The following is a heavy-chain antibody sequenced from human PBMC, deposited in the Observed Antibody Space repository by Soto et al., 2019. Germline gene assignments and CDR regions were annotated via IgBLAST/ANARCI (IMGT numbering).Heavy chain of an antibody. D-gene: IGHD2-15*01. J-gene: IGHJ4*02. V-gene: IGHV3-30*18. CDR3: AKAHPSVRATRAPPVDY. CDR2: ISYDGSNK. Sequence: QVQLVESGGGVVQPGRSLRLSCAASGFTFSSYGMHWVRQAPGKGLEWVAVISYDGSNKYYADSVKGRFTISRDNSKNTLYLQMNSLRAVDTAVYYCAKAHPSVRATRAPPVDYWGQGTLVTVSS. CDR1: GFTFSSYG.